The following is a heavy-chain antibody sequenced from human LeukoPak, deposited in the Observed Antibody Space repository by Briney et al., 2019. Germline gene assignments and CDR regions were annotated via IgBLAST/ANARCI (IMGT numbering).Heavy chain of an antibody. CDR1: GGSINSYY. D-gene: IGHD6-13*01. CDR3: ARPVAAGGAFDI. V-gene: IGHV4-59*08. J-gene: IGHJ3*02. Sequence: SETLSLTCTVSGGSINSYYWSWIRQPPGKGLEWIGYIYYSGSTNYNPSLKSRVTISVDTSKNQFSLKLSSVTAADAAVYYCARPVAAGGAFDIWGQGTMVTVSS. CDR2: IYYSGST.